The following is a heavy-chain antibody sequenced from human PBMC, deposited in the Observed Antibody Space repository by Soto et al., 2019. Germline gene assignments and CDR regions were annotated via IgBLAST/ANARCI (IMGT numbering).Heavy chain of an antibody. V-gene: IGHV4-30-4*01. CDR2: IYYSGST. D-gene: IGHD6-13*01. Sequence: SETLSLTCTVSGGSISSGDYHWSWFRQPPGKGLEWIGNIYYSGSTAYNPSLKSRVSISVDTSKNQFSLKLSSVTAADTAVYYCARVDSSSWYWVLDYWGQGTLVT. CDR3: ARVDSSSWYWVLDY. CDR1: GGSISSGDYH. J-gene: IGHJ4*02.